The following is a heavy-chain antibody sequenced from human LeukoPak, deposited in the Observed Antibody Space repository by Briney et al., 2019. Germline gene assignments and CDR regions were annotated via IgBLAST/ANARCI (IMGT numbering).Heavy chain of an antibody. Sequence: ASVKVSCKASGYTFTGYYMHWVRQAPGQGLEWMGRINPNSGGTNYAQKFQGRVTMTRDTSISTAYMELSRLRSDDTAVYYCASNSYSGPYYYYGMDVWGQGTTVTVSS. V-gene: IGHV1-2*06. CDR2: INPNSGGT. CDR3: ASNSYSGPYYYYGMDV. D-gene: IGHD1-26*01. J-gene: IGHJ6*02. CDR1: GYTFTGYY.